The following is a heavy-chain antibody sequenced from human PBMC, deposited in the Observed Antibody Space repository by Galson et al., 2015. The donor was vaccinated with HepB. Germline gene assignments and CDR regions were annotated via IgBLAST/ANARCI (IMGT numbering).Heavy chain of an antibody. J-gene: IGHJ1*01. V-gene: IGHV1-8*01. D-gene: IGHD2-15*01. CDR2: MTPNNGNT. Sequence: SVKVSCKASGYTFTSYDIIWVRQATGQGPEWMGWMTPNNGNTGYAQRFQGRLTMTRDTSITTAYMELSSLRSEDTAVYYCAREGSPIHYSGGSCSFFQHWGQGTLVTVSS. CDR3: AREGSPIHYSGGSCSFFQH. CDR1: GYTFTSYD.